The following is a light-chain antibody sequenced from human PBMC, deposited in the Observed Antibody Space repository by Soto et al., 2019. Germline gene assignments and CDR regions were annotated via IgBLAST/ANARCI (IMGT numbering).Light chain of an antibody. Sequence: DVQMTQSPSSLSASVGDXGTITSRASQSISSNLNWYQQKPGKAXXLLIYAASSLHSGVPSRFSGSGSGTEFTLTISSLQPDDFATYYCQQYHEYWFGQGTRLEIK. V-gene: IGKV1-39*01. CDR2: AAS. J-gene: IGKJ5*01. CDR1: QSISSN. CDR3: QQYHEYW.